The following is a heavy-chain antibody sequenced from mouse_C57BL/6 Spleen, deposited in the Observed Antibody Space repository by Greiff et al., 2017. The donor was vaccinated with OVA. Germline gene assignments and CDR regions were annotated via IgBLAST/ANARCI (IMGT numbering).Heavy chain of an antibody. CDR1: GYAFSSYW. D-gene: IGHD2-12*01. J-gene: IGHJ2*01. V-gene: IGHV1-80*01. CDR2: IYPGDGDT. Sequence: QVQLQQSGAELVKPGASVKISCKASGYAFSSYWMNWVKQRPGKGLEWIGQIYPGDGDTNYNGKFKGKATLTADKSSSTAYMQLSSLTSENSAVYAVARGYSNDEYYFDYWGQGTTLTVSS. CDR3: ARGYSNDEYYFDY.